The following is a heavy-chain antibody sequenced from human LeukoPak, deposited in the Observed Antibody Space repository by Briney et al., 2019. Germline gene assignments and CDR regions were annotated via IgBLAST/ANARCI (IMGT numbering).Heavy chain of an antibody. Sequence: SETLSLTCTVSGGSISSYYWSWIRQPPGMGLEWIGYIYYSGSTNYNPSLKSRVTISVDTSKNQFSLKLSSVTPADTAVYYCARSCHDFWRGYYCFGYWGQGTLVTVSS. D-gene: IGHD3-3*01. J-gene: IGHJ4*02. CDR1: GGSISSYY. CDR2: IYYSGST. V-gene: IGHV4-59*01. CDR3: ARSCHDFWRGYYCFGY.